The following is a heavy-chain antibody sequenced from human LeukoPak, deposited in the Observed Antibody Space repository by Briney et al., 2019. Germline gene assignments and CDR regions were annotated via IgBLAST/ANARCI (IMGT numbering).Heavy chain of an antibody. CDR3: AKDMQTWPRFPDY. CDR1: GFTFSNYA. D-gene: IGHD5-12*01. V-gene: IGHV3-23*01. J-gene: IGHJ4*02. Sequence: GGSLRLSCGASGFTFSNYAMSWVRQAPGKGLEWVSGIIDNGSTRFYAASVKGRFTSSRDNPKNTLYLQMNGLRVEDTAVYYCAKDMQTWPRFPDYWGQGTLVTVSP. CDR2: IIDNGSTR.